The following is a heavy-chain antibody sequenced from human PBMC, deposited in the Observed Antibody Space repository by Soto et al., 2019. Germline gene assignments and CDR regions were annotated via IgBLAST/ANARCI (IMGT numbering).Heavy chain of an antibody. Sequence: SETLSLTCAVYGGSFSGYYWSWIRQPPGKGLEWIGEINHSGSTNYNPSLKSRVTISVDTSKNQFSLKLSSVTAADTAVYYCARTGSIQLWLHVSYYLDYWGQGTLVTVSS. V-gene: IGHV4-34*01. CDR3: ARTGSIQLWLHVSYYLDY. CDR2: INHSGST. CDR1: GGSFSGYY. J-gene: IGHJ4*02. D-gene: IGHD5-18*01.